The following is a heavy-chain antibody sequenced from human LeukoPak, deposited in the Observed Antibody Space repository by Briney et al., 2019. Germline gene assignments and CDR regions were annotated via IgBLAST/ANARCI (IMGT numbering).Heavy chain of an antibody. J-gene: IGHJ3*02. Sequence: SETLSLTCTVSGGSINGSYWSWIRQPPGKGLEWIGYIYSSGSTNSNPSLKSRVTISVDTSKNQFSLKLSSVTAADTAMYYCARGLGSYYDSSGYYYLSGGGAFDIWGQGTMVTVSS. CDR2: IYSSGST. V-gene: IGHV4-59*08. CDR3: ARGLGSYYDSSGYYYLSGGGAFDI. CDR1: GGSINGSY. D-gene: IGHD3-22*01.